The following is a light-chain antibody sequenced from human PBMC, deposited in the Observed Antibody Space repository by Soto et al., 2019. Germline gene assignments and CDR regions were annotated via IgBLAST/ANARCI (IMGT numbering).Light chain of an antibody. J-gene: IGLJ1*01. Sequence: QSVLTQPASVSGSPGQSITISCTGTSSDVGDYNYVSWFQQHPGNAPKLMIFDVSSRPSGISNRFSGSKSGNTASLTISGLQAEVEADYYCSSYTTSNTRQIVFGTGTKVTVL. CDR3: SSYTTSNTRQIV. CDR2: DVS. CDR1: SSDVGDYNY. V-gene: IGLV2-14*03.